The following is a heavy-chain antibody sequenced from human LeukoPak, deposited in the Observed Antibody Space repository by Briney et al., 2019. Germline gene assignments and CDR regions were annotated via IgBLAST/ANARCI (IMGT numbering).Heavy chain of an antibody. CDR3: ARRRRYFAPFDY. CDR2: IYYSGST. V-gene: IGHV4-39*01. Sequence: TSETLSLTCTVSGGSISSSSYYWGWIRQPPGKGLGWIANIYYSGSTYSNPSLKSRVTISMDTSNNQFSLKLTSVTAADTAVYYCARRRRYFAPFDYWGQGTLVTVSS. J-gene: IGHJ4*02. CDR1: GGSISSSSYY. D-gene: IGHD3-9*01.